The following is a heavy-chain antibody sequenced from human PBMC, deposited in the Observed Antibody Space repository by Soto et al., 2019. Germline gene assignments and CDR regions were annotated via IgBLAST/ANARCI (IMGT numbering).Heavy chain of an antibody. CDR3: ARQGMAVADFCSGVSYYGMDV. J-gene: IGHJ6*02. CDR1: GGSISRIRYY. D-gene: IGHD6-19*01. V-gene: IGHV4-39*01. Sequence: SETLSLTCTVSGGSISRIRYYWGWVREPPGEGLEWSGSIYYSGSTYYNPSLKSRVTISVDTSKNQFSLKLSSVTAADTAVYYCARQGMAVADFCSGVSYYGMDVWGQGTTVTVSS. CDR2: IYYSGST.